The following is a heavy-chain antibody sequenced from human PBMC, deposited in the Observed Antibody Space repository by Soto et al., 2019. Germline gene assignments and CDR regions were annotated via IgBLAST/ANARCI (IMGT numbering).Heavy chain of an antibody. V-gene: IGHV4-34*01. Sequence: KPSETLSLTCAVYGGSFSGYYWSWIRQPPGKGLEWIGEINHSGSTNYNPSLKSRVTISVDTSKNQFSLKLSSVTAADTAVYYCAGVARYSRWFDPWGQGTLVTVSS. D-gene: IGHD1-1*01. CDR3: AGVARYSRWFDP. CDR2: INHSGST. J-gene: IGHJ5*02. CDR1: GGSFSGYY.